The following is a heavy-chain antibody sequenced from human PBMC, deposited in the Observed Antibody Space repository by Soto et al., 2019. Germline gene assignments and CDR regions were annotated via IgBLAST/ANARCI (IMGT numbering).Heavy chain of an antibody. Sequence: EVQLVESGGGLVQPGGSLRLSCAASGFTFSSYWMSWVRQAPGKGLEWVANIKQDGSEKYYVDSVKGRFTISRDNAKNSLYLQMNSLRAEDTGVYYCARQSSGGAFDIWGQGTMVTVSS. CDR1: GFTFSSYW. D-gene: IGHD6-25*01. J-gene: IGHJ3*02. V-gene: IGHV3-7*01. CDR3: ARQSSGGAFDI. CDR2: IKQDGSEK.